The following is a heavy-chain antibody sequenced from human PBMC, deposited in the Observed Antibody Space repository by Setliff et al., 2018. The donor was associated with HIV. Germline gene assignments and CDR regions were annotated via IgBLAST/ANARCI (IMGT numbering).Heavy chain of an antibody. CDR3: ARDRGVNSGGFYEPPLDV. J-gene: IGHJ4*02. D-gene: IGHD1-26*01. CDR1: GFTFSDYF. V-gene: IGHV3-11*05. CDR2: ISNSSGHT. Sequence: SCAASGFTFSDYFMAWVRQTPVKGLEWISYISNSSGHTVYADSLKGRFTISRDNAKKSLYLEMNSLRAEDTAVYYCARDRGVNSGGFYEPPLDVWGLGTLVTVSS.